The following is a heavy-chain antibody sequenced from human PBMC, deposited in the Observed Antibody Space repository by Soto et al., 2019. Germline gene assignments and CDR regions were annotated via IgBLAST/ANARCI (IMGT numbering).Heavy chain of an antibody. D-gene: IGHD5-12*01. CDR3: ARARLRAVYAFDI. V-gene: IGHV4-31*03. Sequence: TRTVSGGSVSSGAYYWTWIRQRPGKGLEWIGYIYYSGSTYYSPSLKSRLSISLDTSKNQFSLRLSSVTAADTAMYYCARARLRAVYAFDIWGQGTMVTVSS. CDR2: IYYSGST. CDR1: GGSVSSGAYY. J-gene: IGHJ3*02.